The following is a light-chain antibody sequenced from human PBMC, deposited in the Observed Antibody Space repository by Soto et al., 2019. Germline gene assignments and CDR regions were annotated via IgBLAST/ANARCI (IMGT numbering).Light chain of an antibody. Sequence: EIVLTQSPGTLSLSPGERATLSCRASQTITTLAWYQRKPGQAPRLLIYRVSSRATGVPDRFSGSGSGTDYTLTISRLEPEDFEVYYCQQYGNLPLTLGGGTQVDIK. V-gene: IGKV3-20*01. CDR3: QQYGNLPLT. CDR1: QTITT. CDR2: RVS. J-gene: IGKJ4*01.